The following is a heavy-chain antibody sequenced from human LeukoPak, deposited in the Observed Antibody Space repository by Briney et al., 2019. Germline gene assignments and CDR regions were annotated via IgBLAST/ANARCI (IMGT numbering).Heavy chain of an antibody. CDR1: GGSFSGYY. Sequence: PSETLSLTCAVYGGSFSGYYWCWIRQPPGKGLEWIGEINHSGSTNYNPPLKSRVTISVDTSKNQFSLKLSSVTAADTAVYNCASTSAAGLESKDYYYYYGMDVWGKGTTVTVSS. J-gene: IGHJ6*04. D-gene: IGHD6-13*01. CDR3: ASTSAAGLESKDYYYYYGMDV. CDR2: INHSGST. V-gene: IGHV4-34*01.